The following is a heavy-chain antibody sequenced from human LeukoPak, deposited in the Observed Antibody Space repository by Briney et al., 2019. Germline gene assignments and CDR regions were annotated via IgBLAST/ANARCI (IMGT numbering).Heavy chain of an antibody. CDR3: AKVSLNMVNDAFDI. CDR2: ISPNGVIT. D-gene: IGHD4/OR15-4a*01. CDR1: GFTFSSHG. Sequence: GGSLRLSCAASGFTFSSHGMNWVRQAPGKGLEWVSGISPNGVITYYTDSVKGRFTISRDNSKNTLYLQMNSLRAEDTAMYYCAKVSLNMVNDAFDIWGQGTMVSVSS. J-gene: IGHJ3*02. V-gene: IGHV3-23*01.